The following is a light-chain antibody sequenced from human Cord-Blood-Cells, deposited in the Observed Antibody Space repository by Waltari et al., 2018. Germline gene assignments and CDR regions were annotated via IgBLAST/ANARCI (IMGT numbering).Light chain of an antibody. Sequence: QSVLTQPPSVSAAPGQKVTIPCSGSSSNIGKTYVSWYQQHPGTAPKLLIYDNNKRPSGIPDRFSGSKSGTSATLGITGLQTGDEADYYCGTWDSSLSVVFGGGTKLTVL. CDR3: GTWDSSLSVV. V-gene: IGLV1-51*01. CDR1: SSNIGKTY. CDR2: DNN. J-gene: IGLJ2*01.